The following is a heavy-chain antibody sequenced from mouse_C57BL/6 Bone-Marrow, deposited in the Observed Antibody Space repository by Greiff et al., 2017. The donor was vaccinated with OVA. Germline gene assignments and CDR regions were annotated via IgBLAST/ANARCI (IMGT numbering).Heavy chain of an antibody. CDR1: GYTFTTYP. CDR2: FHPYNDDT. J-gene: IGHJ4*01. D-gene: IGHD2-2*01. Sequence: VQLQESGAELVKPGASVKMSCKASGYTFTTYPIEWMKQNHGKSLEWIGNFHPYNDDTKYNEKFKGKATLTVEKSSSTVYLELSRLTSDDSAVYYCARRYYGYDGAMDYWGQGTSVTVSS. CDR3: ARRYYGYDGAMDY. V-gene: IGHV1-47*01.